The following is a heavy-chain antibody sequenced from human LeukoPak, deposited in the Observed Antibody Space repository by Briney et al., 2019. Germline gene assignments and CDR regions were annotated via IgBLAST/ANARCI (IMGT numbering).Heavy chain of an antibody. CDR1: GGSISSYY. V-gene: IGHV4-59*01. J-gene: IGHJ5*02. CDR2: IYYSGST. D-gene: IGHD6-19*01. CDR3: ARARVAGVIGT. Sequence: PSETLSLTCTVSGGSISSYYWSWIRQPPGKGLEWIGYIYYSGSTNYNPSLTSRVAISVDTSKNQFSLKLSSVTAADTAVYYCARARVAGVIGTWGQGTLVTVSS.